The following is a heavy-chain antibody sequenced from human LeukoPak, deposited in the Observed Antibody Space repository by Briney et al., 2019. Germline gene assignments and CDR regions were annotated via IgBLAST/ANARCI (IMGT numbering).Heavy chain of an antibody. CDR1: GSTFSSYS. D-gene: IGHD1-26*01. Sequence: GGSLRLSCAASGSTFSSYSMNWVRQAPGKGLEWVSYISSSSSTIYYADSVKGRFTISRDNTKNSLYLQMNSLRDEDTAVYYCARGQWELPLSDYWGQGTLVTVSS. CDR2: ISSSSSTI. V-gene: IGHV3-48*02. J-gene: IGHJ4*02. CDR3: ARGQWELPLSDY.